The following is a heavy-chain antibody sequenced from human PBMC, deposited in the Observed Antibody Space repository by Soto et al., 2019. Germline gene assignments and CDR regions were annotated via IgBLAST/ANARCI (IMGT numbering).Heavy chain of an antibody. CDR3: ARDGSSPLELYYFDY. D-gene: IGHD6-13*01. Sequence: SETLSLTCTVSGGSISSYYWSWIRQPPGKGLEWIGYIYYSGSTNYNPSLKSRVTISVDTSKNQFSPKLSSVTAADTAVYYCARDGSSPLELYYFDYWGQGTLVTVSS. CDR2: IYYSGST. V-gene: IGHV4-59*01. CDR1: GGSISSYY. J-gene: IGHJ4*02.